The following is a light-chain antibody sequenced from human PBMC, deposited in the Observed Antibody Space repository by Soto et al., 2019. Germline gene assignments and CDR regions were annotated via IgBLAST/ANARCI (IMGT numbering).Light chain of an antibody. Sequence: EIVLTQSPGTLWLSPGERATRSCRASQSVSSSYLAWCQQKPGQAPRLLIYGASSRATGIPARFSGSGSGTEFTLTITSLQSEDFAVYYCQQYNNWPRTFGQGTKVDI. V-gene: IGKV3-15*01. CDR1: QSVSSSY. CDR2: GAS. J-gene: IGKJ1*01. CDR3: QQYNNWPRT.